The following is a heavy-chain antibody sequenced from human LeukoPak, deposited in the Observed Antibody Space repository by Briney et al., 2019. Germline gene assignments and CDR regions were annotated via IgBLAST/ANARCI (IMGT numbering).Heavy chain of an antibody. Sequence: SVKVSCKASGGTFSSYAISWVRQAPGQGLEWMGGIIPIFGTANYAQKFQGRVTITADESTSTAYMELSSLRSEDTAVYYCAREPTHYYDSSGPTSFDYWGQGTLVTVSS. V-gene: IGHV1-69*13. J-gene: IGHJ4*02. CDR1: GGTFSSYA. D-gene: IGHD3-22*01. CDR2: IIPIFGTA. CDR3: AREPTHYYDSSGPTSFDY.